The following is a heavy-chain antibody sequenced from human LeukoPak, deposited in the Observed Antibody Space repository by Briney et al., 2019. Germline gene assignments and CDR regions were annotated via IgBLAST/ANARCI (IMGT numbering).Heavy chain of an antibody. CDR3: ARFAAGGSYYYYMDV. CDR1: GFTLSAHW. D-gene: IGHD6-25*01. Sequence: GGSLRLSCAASGFTLSAHWMSWVRQPPGKGLEWVSNIATSSSTIYYADSVKGRFTISRDNAKNSLYLQMNSLRADDTAVYYCARFAAGGSYYYYMDVWGKGTTVTVSS. CDR2: IATSSSTI. V-gene: IGHV3-48*01. J-gene: IGHJ6*03.